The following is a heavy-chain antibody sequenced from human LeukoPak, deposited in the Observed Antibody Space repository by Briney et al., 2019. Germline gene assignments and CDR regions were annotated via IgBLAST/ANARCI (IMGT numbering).Heavy chain of an antibody. J-gene: IGHJ5*02. Sequence: SETLSLTCAVYGGSFSGYYWSWIRQPPGKGLEWIGEINHSGSTNYNPSLKSRVTISVDTSKNQFSLKLSSVTAADTAVYYCARFRPVYALGGYWFDPWGQGTLVTVSS. CDR2: INHSGST. CDR3: ARFRPVYALGGYWFDP. CDR1: GGSFSGYY. V-gene: IGHV4-34*01. D-gene: IGHD2-8*01.